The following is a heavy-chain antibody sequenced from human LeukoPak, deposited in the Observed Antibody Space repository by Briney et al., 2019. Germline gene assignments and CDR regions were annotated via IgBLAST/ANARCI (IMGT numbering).Heavy chain of an antibody. Sequence: SETLSLTCTVSGGSISNYYWSWIRQPPGKGLEWIGYIYYNGNTNYNPSLKSRVTISVDTSKNQFSLKLSSVTAADTAVYYCARDIKYCSGGSCYGIYYYYYGMDVWGQGTTVTVSS. CDR3: ARDIKYCSGGSCYGIYYYYYGMDV. CDR2: IYYNGNT. V-gene: IGHV4-59*12. D-gene: IGHD2-15*01. J-gene: IGHJ6*02. CDR1: GGSISNYY.